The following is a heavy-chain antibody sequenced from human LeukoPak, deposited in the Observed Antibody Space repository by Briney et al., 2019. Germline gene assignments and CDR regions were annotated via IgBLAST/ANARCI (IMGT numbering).Heavy chain of an antibody. V-gene: IGHV1-18*01. D-gene: IGHD6-19*01. CDR2: ISAYNGNT. CDR1: GYTFTSYG. Sequence: ASVKVSCKASGYTFTSYGISWVRQAPGQGLEWMGWISAYNGNTNCAQKLQGRGTMTTDTSTSTAYMEPRSLRSDDTAVYYCARVASYSSGWVYWGQGTLVTVSS. CDR3: ARVASYSSGWVY. J-gene: IGHJ4*02.